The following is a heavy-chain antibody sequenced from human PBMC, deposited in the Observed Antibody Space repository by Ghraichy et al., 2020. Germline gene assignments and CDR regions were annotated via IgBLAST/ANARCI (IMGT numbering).Heavy chain of an antibody. J-gene: IGHJ4*02. CDR1: GGTFSSYA. Sequence: SVKVSCKASGGTFSSYAISWVRQAPGQGLEWMGGIIPIFGTANYAQKFQGRVTITADESTSTAYMELSSLRSEDTAVYYCARRLVTFSVGPRPEFDYWGQGTLVTVSS. CDR2: IIPIFGTA. V-gene: IGHV1-69*13. CDR3: ARRLVTFSVGPRPEFDY. D-gene: IGHD2-21*02.